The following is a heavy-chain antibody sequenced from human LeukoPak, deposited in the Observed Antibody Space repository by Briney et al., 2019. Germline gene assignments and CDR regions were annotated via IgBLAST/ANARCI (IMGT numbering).Heavy chain of an antibody. CDR2: ISGSGDAT. D-gene: IGHD6-6*01. J-gene: IGHJ5*02. Sequence: GGSLRLSCVASGFTFTSYGMGWVRQAPGKRLEWVSGISGSGDATYYADSVKGRFTISGDNSKNTLYLQMNSLRAEETAVYYCAKLRGLSSSSENNWFDPWGQGTLVTVSS. CDR3: AKLRGLSSSSENNWFDP. V-gene: IGHV3-23*01. CDR1: GFTFTSYG.